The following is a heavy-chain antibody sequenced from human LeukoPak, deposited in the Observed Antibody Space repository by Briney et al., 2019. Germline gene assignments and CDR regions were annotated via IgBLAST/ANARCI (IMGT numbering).Heavy chain of an antibody. CDR1: GFTVSSNY. D-gene: IGHD1-26*01. J-gene: IGHJ4*02. Sequence: GGSLRHSCAASGFTVSSNYMSWVRQAPGKGLEWVSVIYSGGSTYYADSVKGRFTISRDNSKNTLYLQMNSLRAEDTAVYYCATSGSYYEGLFDYWGQGTLVTVSS. CDR3: ATSGSYYEGLFDY. V-gene: IGHV3-66*02. CDR2: IYSGGST.